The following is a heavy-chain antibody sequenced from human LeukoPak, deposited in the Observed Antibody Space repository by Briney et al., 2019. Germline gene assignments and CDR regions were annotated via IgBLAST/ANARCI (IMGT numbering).Heavy chain of an antibody. D-gene: IGHD3-9*01. CDR2: IYPGDSDT. CDR3: ARLIILTGYFNNWFDP. Sequence: GESLKISCKGSGYSFTSYWIGWVRQMPGKGLEWMGIIYPGDSDTRYSPSFQGQVTISADKSISTAYLQWSSLKASDTAMYYCARLIILTGYFNNWFDPWGQGTLVTVSS. V-gene: IGHV5-51*01. J-gene: IGHJ5*02. CDR1: GYSFTSYW.